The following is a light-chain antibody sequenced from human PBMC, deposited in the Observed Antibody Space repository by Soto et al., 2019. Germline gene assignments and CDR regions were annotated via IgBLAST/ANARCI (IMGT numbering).Light chain of an antibody. CDR3: QQYNSYWT. CDR1: QSISIW. J-gene: IGKJ1*01. Sequence: DIQRTQSPSTLSASVGDRLTLTCRASQSISIWLAWYQQKPGKAPKILIYKASSLESGVPSRLSSSGSGTEFTLTISSMQPDDCATYYCQQYNSYWTFGQGTKVDI. V-gene: IGKV1-5*03. CDR2: KAS.